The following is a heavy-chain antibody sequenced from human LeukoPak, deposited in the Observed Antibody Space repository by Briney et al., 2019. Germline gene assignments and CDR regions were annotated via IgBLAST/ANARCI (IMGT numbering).Heavy chain of an antibody. J-gene: IGHJ5*02. CDR2: ISYSGST. CDR1: GGSISSFY. CDR3: ARGSWAGYGGNPVEFDP. D-gene: IGHD4-23*01. Sequence: SETLSLTCTVSGGSISSFYWSWIRQPPGKGLEWIGYISYSGSTNYNPSLKSRVTISVDTSKNQFSLKLSSVTAADTAVYYCARGSWAGYGGNPVEFDPWGQGTLVTVSS. V-gene: IGHV4-59*01.